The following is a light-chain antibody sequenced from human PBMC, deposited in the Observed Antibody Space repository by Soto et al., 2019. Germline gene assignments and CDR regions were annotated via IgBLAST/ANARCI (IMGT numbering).Light chain of an antibody. CDR1: QSVSAY. CDR3: QQYGSSPLT. J-gene: IGKJ4*01. V-gene: IGKV3-11*01. Sequence: EVVLTQSPDALSLSPGERATVSCRASQSVSAYLAWYQQRPGQAPRLLIYDVSNRAPGIPDRFSGGGSGTDFTLSISSLQPEDSATYYCQQYGSSPLTFGGGTKVEIK. CDR2: DVS.